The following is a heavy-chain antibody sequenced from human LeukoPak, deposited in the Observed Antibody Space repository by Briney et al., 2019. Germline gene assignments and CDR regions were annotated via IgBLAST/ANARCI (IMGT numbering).Heavy chain of an antibody. CDR2: ITWNGNNI. CDR1: GFSFNDYT. D-gene: IGHD3-22*01. V-gene: IGHV3-9*01. Sequence: PGGSLRLSCAASGFSFNDYTMHWVRQAPGKGLEWVSGITWNGNNIAYADSVKGRFTISRDNTRNTLYLQMNSLRPEDTALYYCAKGSGYYYDRISLDYWGRGNLVTVSS. CDR3: AKGSGYYYDRISLDY. J-gene: IGHJ4*02.